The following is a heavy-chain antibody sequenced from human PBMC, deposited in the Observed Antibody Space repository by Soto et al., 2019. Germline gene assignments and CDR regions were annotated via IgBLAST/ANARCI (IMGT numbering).Heavy chain of an antibody. D-gene: IGHD2-2*01. J-gene: IGHJ6*02. CDR1: GFTFSSYA. CDR2: ISYDGSNK. V-gene: IGHV3-30-3*01. CDR3: ARERRVVVPAAIYYYYGMAV. Sequence: GGSLRLSCAASGFTFSSYAMHWVRQAPGKGLEWVAVISYDGSNKYYADSVKGRFTISRDNSKNTLYLQMNSLRAEDTAVYYCARERRVVVPAAIYYYYGMAVWGQGTTVTVSS.